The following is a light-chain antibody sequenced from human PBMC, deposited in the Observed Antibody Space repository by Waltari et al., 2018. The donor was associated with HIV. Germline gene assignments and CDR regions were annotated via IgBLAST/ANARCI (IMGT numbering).Light chain of an antibody. CDR3: AAWDDSLNGPWV. CDR2: SNN. V-gene: IGLV1-44*01. CDR1: SSNIGSST. Sequence: QSVLTQSPSASGTPGQRVTISCSGSSSNIGSSTVNWYQQLPGTAPKRLIYSNNQRPSGAPDRFSGSKSGTSASLAISGLQSEDEADYYCAAWDDSLNGPWVFGGGTKLTVL. J-gene: IGLJ3*02.